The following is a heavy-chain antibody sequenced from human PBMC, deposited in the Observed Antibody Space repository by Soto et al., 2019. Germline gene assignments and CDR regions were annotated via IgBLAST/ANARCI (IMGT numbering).Heavy chain of an antibody. V-gene: IGHV4-34*01. CDR1: GGSFSGYY. Sequence: KSSETLSLTCAVYGGSFSGYYWSWIRQPPGKGLEWIGEINHSGSTNYNPSLKSRVTISVDTSKNQFSLKLSSVTAADTAVYYCARDAVTRYNWFDPWGQGTLVTVSS. CDR3: ARDAVTRYNWFDP. D-gene: IGHD4-17*01. CDR2: INHSGST. J-gene: IGHJ5*02.